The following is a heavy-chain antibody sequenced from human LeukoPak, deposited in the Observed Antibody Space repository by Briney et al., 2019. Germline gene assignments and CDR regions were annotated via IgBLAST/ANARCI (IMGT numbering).Heavy chain of an antibody. J-gene: IGHJ3*02. CDR3: AKGSGWSGGHTFDI. Sequence: SETLSLTCTVSGGSISSSSYYWGWIRQPPGKGLEWIGSIYYSGSTYYNPSLKSRVTISVDTSKNQFSLRLSSVTAADTAVYYCAKGSGWSGGHTFDIWGQGRMVTVSS. D-gene: IGHD6-19*01. CDR2: IYYSGST. CDR1: GGSISSSSYY. V-gene: IGHV4-39*07.